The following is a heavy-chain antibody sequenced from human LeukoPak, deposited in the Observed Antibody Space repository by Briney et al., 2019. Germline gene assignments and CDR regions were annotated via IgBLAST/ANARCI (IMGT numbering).Heavy chain of an antibody. CDR3: AKDSTGDHWYFDL. CDR1: GFTFSSYG. V-gene: IGHV3-23*01. D-gene: IGHD7-27*01. Sequence: PGGSLRLSCAASGFTFSSYGMTWVRQAPGKGLEWVSAISDSGGSTNYADSVKGRFTISRDNSKNTLYLQMNSLRADDTAVYYCAKDSTGDHWYFDLWGRGTLVTVSS. CDR2: ISDSGGST. J-gene: IGHJ2*01.